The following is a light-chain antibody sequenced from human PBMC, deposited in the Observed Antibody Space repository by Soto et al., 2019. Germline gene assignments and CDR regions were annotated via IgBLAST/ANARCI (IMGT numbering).Light chain of an antibody. CDR1: SSDVGSYNL. J-gene: IGLJ2*01. V-gene: IGLV2-23*01. CDR2: EGS. Sequence: QSALTQPASVSGSPGQSITISCTGTSSDVGSYNLVSWYQQHPGKAPKLMIYEGSKRPSGVSNRFSGSKSGNTASLTISGLQAEDEADYYCCSYAGISIFVVFGGGTQLTVL. CDR3: CSYAGISIFVV.